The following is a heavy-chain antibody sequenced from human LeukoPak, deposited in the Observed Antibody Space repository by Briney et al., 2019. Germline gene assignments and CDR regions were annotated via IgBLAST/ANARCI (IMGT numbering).Heavy chain of an antibody. CDR1: GFTFDDYA. CDR2: MSWNSGSI. V-gene: IGHV3-9*03. D-gene: IGHD3-22*01. J-gene: IGHJ1*01. Sequence: GRSLRLSCAASGFTFDDYAMLWVRQAPGEGLEWVSGMSWNSGSIGYADSVKGRFTISRDNAKHSLYLQMNSLRAEDMALYYCAKDETPYYYDSSGYSHWGYFQHWGQGTLVTVSS. CDR3: AKDETPYYYDSSGYSHWGYFQH.